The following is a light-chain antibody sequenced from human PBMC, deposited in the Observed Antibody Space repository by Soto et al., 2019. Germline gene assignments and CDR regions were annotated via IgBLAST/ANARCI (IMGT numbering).Light chain of an antibody. CDR3: CSYAGSSTFWV. V-gene: IGLV2-23*02. CDR2: EVS. CDR1: SSDFGSYNL. J-gene: IGLJ3*02. Sequence: QSALTQPASVSGSPGQSITISCTGTSSDFGSYNLVSWYQQHPGKAPKLMIYEVSKRPSGVSNRFSGSKSGNTASLTISGLQAEDEADYYCCSYAGSSTFWVFGGGTKLTVL.